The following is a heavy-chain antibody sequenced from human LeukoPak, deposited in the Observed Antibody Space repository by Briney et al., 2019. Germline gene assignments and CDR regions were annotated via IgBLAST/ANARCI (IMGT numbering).Heavy chain of an antibody. V-gene: IGHV3-30*18. CDR1: GFTFSNYG. CDR2: ISYDGSNI. D-gene: IGHD5-12*01. Sequence: GGSLRLSCAASGFTFSNYGMHWVRQAPGKGLEWVAVISYDGSNILYGDSVKGRFTISRDNSKNTVYLQMNSLRAEDTATYYCAKDQQYSAFDVWGQGTMVIVPS. J-gene: IGHJ3*01. CDR3: AKDQQYSAFDV.